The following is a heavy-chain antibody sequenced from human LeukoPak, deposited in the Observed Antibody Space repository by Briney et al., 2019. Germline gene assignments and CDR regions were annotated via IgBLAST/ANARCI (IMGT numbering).Heavy chain of an antibody. D-gene: IGHD6-13*01. CDR3: AKDKASSWTGGLGN. CDR1: GFTFDDYA. CDR2: ISWNSGSI. Sequence: GRSLRLSCAASGFTFDDYAMHWVRQAPGKGLEWVSGISWNSGSIGYADSVKGRFTISRDNAKNSLYLQMNSLRAEDTALYYCAKDKASSWTGGLGNWGQGTLVTVSS. J-gene: IGHJ4*02. V-gene: IGHV3-9*01.